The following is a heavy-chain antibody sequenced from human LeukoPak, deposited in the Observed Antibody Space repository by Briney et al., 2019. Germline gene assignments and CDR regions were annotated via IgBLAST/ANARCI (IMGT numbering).Heavy chain of an antibody. V-gene: IGHV3-30*03. CDR2: ISYDGSNK. J-gene: IGHJ4*02. Sequence: QPGRSLRLSCAASGFTFSNYDMHWVRQAPGKGLEWVAVISYDGSNKYYADSVKGRFTISRDNSKNTVYLQMNSLRAEDTAVYYCARDRRFLDTAMVTFDYWGQGTLVTVSS. D-gene: IGHD5-18*01. CDR1: GFTFSNYD. CDR3: ARDRRFLDTAMVTFDY.